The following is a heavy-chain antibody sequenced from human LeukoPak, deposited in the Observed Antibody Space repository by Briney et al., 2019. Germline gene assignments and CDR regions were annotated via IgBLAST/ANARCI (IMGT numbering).Heavy chain of an antibody. D-gene: IGHD2-2*01. CDR1: GYTLTELS. Sequence: ASVKVSCKVSGYTLTELSMHWVRQAPGKGLGWMGGFDPEDDETIYAQKVQGRGTMTEATSTDTAYMELSSQRNEDTAVYYCASDETHCSSTSCPFGNWFDPWGQGTLVTVSS. CDR3: ASDETHCSSTSCPFGNWFDP. J-gene: IGHJ5*02. V-gene: IGHV1-24*01. CDR2: FDPEDDET.